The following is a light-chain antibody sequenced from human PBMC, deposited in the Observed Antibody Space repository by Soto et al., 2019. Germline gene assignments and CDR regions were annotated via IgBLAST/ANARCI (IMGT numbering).Light chain of an antibody. CDR3: QQDTGSPLT. CDR2: SAS. Sequence: EIVLTQSPGTLSLSPGERATLSCRASQSVRNNYLAWYQQQPGQAPRLLIYSASSRATGIPDRFSGSVSGTDFTLTISRLEPEDFAVYYCQQDTGSPLTFGGGTKVEIK. V-gene: IGKV3-20*01. CDR1: QSVRNNY. J-gene: IGKJ4*01.